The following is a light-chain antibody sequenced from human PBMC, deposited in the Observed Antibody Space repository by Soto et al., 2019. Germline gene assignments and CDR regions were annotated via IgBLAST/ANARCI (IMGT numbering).Light chain of an antibody. CDR1: QSISSY. CDR3: QQYYSYPIT. V-gene: IGKV1-39*01. J-gene: IGKJ5*01. Sequence: DIQITQSPSSLSASVGDIVTITCRASQSISSYLNWYQQKPGKAPKLLIYAASSLQSGVPPRFSGSGSGTDFTLTISCLQSEDFATYYCQQYYSYPITFGQGTRLEIK. CDR2: AAS.